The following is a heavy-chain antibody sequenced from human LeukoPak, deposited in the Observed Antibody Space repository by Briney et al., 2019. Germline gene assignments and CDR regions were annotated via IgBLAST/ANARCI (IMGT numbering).Heavy chain of an antibody. V-gene: IGHV1-8*01. J-gene: IGHJ4*02. CDR3: AREKYSSSSVFDY. CDR2: MNPSIGDT. D-gene: IGHD6-6*01. CDR1: GYTFTSYD. Sequence: ASVKVSCKASGYTFTSYDINWVRQATGQGLEWMGWMNPSIGDTAYAQKFQGRVTITRDTSIGTAYMELSSLRSEDTAVYYCAREKYSSSSVFDYWGQGTLVTVSS.